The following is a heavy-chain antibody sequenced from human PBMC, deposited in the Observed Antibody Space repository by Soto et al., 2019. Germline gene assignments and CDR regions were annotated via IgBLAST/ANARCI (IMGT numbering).Heavy chain of an antibody. J-gene: IGHJ1*01. CDR2: ISAYNGNT. Sequence: QVQLVQSGAEVKKPGASVKVSCKASGYTFTSYGISWVRQAPGQGLEWMGWISAYNGNTNYAQKLQGRVTMTTDTSTSRAYMELRRLRSDDTAVYYCARDQIPRRTFYDSLATEYSQHWGQGTLVTVSS. V-gene: IGHV1-18*04. D-gene: IGHD3-22*01. CDR3: ARDQIPRRTFYDSLATEYSQH. CDR1: GYTFTSYG.